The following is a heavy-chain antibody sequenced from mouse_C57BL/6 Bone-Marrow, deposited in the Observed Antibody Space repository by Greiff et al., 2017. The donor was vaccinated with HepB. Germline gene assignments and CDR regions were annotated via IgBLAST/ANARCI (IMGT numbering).Heavy chain of an antibody. V-gene: IGHV14-3*01. CDR3: AREGIYYGNRGYFDY. CDR2: IDPANGNT. CDR1: GFNIKNTY. J-gene: IGHJ2*01. Sequence: EVQRVESVAELVRPGASVKLSCTASGFNIKNTYMHWVKQRPEQGLEWIGRIDPANGNTKYAPKFQGKATITADTSSNTAYLQLSSLTSEDTSIYYCAREGIYYGNRGYFDYWGQGTTLTVSS. D-gene: IGHD2-1*01.